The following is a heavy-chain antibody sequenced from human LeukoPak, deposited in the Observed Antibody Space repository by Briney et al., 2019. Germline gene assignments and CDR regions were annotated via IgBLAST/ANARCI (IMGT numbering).Heavy chain of an antibody. J-gene: IGHJ4*02. D-gene: IGHD2-21*02. CDR3: ATAVTGGIDF. CDR2: ISAYSGNT. CDR1: GYTFTSYG. V-gene: IGHV1-18*01. Sequence: ASVEVCCKASGYTFTSYGISWVRQAPGQGLEWMGWISAYSGNTHYAQQFQGRVTMTTDTSTNTAYMELRTLRSDDTAVYYCATAVTGGIDFWGQGTLVTVSS.